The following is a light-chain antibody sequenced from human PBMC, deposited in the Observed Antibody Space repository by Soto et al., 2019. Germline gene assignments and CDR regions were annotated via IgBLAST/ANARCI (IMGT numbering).Light chain of an antibody. CDR3: CSYAGSYTWV. J-gene: IGLJ3*02. V-gene: IGLV2-11*01. CDR2: DVS. Sequence: QSVLTQPRSVSGSPGQSVTISCTGSSSDVGDYNYVSWYQQHPGKAPKLMICDVSKRPSGVPDRFSGSKSGNTASLTISGLQAEDEADYYCCSYAGSYTWVFGGGTKLTVL. CDR1: SSDVGDYNY.